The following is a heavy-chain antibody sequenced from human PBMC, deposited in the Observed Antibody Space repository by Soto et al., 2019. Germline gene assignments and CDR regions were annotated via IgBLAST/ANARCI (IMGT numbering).Heavy chain of an antibody. CDR1: GFTFSSYG. CDR3: AGVAGSYWFDC. CDR2: IKNSGSTT. Sequence: EVQLVESGGTLVQPGGSLRLSCSASGFTFSSYGMHWVRQAPGKGLEYVSAIKNSGSTTNYADSVKGRFTISRDNSKNMLYLQMSSLTSEDTAVYYCAGVAGSYWFDCWGQGTLVTVSS. J-gene: IGHJ4*02. V-gene: IGHV3-64D*06. D-gene: IGHD6-19*01.